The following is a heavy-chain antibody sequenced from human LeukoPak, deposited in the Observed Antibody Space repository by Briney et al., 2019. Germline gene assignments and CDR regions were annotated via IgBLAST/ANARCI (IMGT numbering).Heavy chain of an antibody. CDR1: GGSISSYY. CDR2: IYSSGST. J-gene: IGHJ6*03. Sequence: TSETLSLTCTVSGGSISSYYWSWIRQPAGKGLEWIGRIYSSGSTNYNPSLKSRVTMSVDTSKNQFSLKLSSVTAADTAVYYCARGEGIYYYFYMDVWGKGTTVTISS. CDR3: ARGEGIYYYFYMDV. V-gene: IGHV4-4*07.